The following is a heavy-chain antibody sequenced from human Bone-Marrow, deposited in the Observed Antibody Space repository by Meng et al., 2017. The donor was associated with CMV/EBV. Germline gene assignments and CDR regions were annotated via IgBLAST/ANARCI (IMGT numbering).Heavy chain of an antibody. V-gene: IGHV3-21*01. CDR2: ISSSSSYI. CDR1: GFTFSSYS. J-gene: IGHJ6*02. D-gene: IGHD7-27*01. Sequence: GGSLRLSCAASGFTFSSYSMNWVRQAPGKGLEWVSSISSSSSYIYYADSVKGRFTISRDNAKNSLYLQMNSLRAEDTAVYYCAKVNWGGGYYYGMDVWGQGTTVTVSS. CDR3: AKVNWGGGYYYGMDV.